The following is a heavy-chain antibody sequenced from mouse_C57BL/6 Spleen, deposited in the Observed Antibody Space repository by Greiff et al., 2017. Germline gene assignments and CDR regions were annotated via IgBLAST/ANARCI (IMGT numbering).Heavy chain of an antibody. CDR1: GYTFTSYG. Sequence: VQLQQSGAELARPGASVKLSCKASGYTFTSYGISWVKQRTGQGLEWIGEIYPRSGNTYYNEKFKGKATLTADKSSSTAYLELRSLTSEDSAVYFCARDYDGYPPFAYWGQGTLVTVSA. D-gene: IGHD2-3*01. V-gene: IGHV1-81*01. CDR2: IYPRSGNT. CDR3: ARDYDGYPPFAY. J-gene: IGHJ3*01.